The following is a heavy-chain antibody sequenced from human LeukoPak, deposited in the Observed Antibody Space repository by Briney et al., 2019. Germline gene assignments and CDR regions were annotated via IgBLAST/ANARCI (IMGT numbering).Heavy chain of an antibody. CDR2: IVVGSGNT. CDR3: ARGGNFRDYYDSSGFY. J-gene: IGHJ4*02. Sequence: SVKVSCKASGFTFTSSAVQWVRQARGQRLEWIGWIVVGSGNTNYAQKFQERVTITRDTSISTAYMELSRLRSDDTAVYYCARGGNFRDYYDSSGFYWGQGTLVTVSS. D-gene: IGHD3-22*01. CDR1: GFTFTSSA. V-gene: IGHV1-58*01.